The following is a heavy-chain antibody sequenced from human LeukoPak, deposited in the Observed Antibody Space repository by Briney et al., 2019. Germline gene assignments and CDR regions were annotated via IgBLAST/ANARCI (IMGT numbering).Heavy chain of an antibody. J-gene: IGHJ4*02. D-gene: IGHD3-10*01. V-gene: IGHV3-74*01. Sequence: GGSLRLSCAASGFTFSDYWIHWVRQAPGKGLVWVSRINTDGSITNYADSVKGRFTISRDNAKNTLYLQMSSLRAEDTAVYYCARDRGPRTGFTVREAYDYWGQGTLVTVSS. CDR3: ARDRGPRTGFTVREAYDY. CDR2: INTDGSIT. CDR1: GFTFSDYW.